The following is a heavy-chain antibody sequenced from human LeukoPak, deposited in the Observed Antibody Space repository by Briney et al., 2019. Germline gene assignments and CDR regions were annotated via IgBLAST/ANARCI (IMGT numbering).Heavy chain of an antibody. V-gene: IGHV4-4*09. D-gene: IGHD3-16*01. CDR1: GGSISSYY. Sequence: SETLSLTCTVSGGSISSYYWSWIRQPPGKGLEWIGYIYTSGSTNYNPSLRSRVTISVDTSKNQFSLKLSSVTAADTAVYYCARGGGYSFIRFDPWGQGTLVTVSS. J-gene: IGHJ5*02. CDR3: ARGGGYSFIRFDP. CDR2: IYTSGST.